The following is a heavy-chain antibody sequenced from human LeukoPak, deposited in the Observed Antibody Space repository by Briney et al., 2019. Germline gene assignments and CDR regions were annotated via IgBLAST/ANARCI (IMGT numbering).Heavy chain of an antibody. CDR2: INHSGST. D-gene: IGHD6-13*01. CDR3: ARDVLIAAAGTSWFDP. Sequence: SETLSLTCAVYGGSFSGYYWSWIRQPPGKGLEWIGEINHSGSTYYNPSLKSRVTISVDRSKNQFSLKLSSVTAADTAVYYCARDVLIAAAGTSWFDPWGQGTLVTVSS. CDR1: GGSFSGYY. J-gene: IGHJ5*02. V-gene: IGHV4-34*01.